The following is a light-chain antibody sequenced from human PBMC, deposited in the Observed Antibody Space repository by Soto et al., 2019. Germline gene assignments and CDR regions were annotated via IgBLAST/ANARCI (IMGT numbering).Light chain of an antibody. CDR3: SSYAGSNNPVI. V-gene: IGLV2-8*01. J-gene: IGLJ2*01. Sequence: QSALTQPPSASGSPGQSVTISCTGTSSDVGGYNYVSWYQQHPGKAPKFLIFEVSRRPSGVPDRFSGSKSGNTASLTVSGLQVDDEAHYYCSSYAGSNNPVIFGGGTQLTVL. CDR1: SSDVGGYNY. CDR2: EVS.